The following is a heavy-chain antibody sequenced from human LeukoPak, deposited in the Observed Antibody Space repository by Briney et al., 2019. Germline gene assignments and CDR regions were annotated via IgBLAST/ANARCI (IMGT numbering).Heavy chain of an antibody. CDR1: GFTLSIYW. CDR2: IKPDGSDK. CDR3: ARDDDYSNYD. D-gene: IGHD4-11*01. J-gene: IGHJ4*02. V-gene: IGHV3-7*01. Sequence: GGSLRLSCEASGFTLSIYWMSWVRQAPGKGPECVANIKPDGSDKYYVDSMKGRFTISRDSAKNSLYLQMNNLRAEDTAVYYCARDDDYSNYDWGQGTLVTVSS.